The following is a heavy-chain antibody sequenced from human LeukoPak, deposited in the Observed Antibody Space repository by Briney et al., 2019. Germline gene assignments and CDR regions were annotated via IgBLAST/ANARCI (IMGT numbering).Heavy chain of an antibody. CDR2: IMIGGDGK. CDR3: AKGLEVVVTAFDI. V-gene: IGHV3-23*01. CDR1: GFTFNNYA. Sequence: GGSLRLSCAGSGFTFNNYAMSWVRRAPRKGLEWVSTIMIGGDGKHYADSVKGRFTISRDNSKNTLYLQMNSLRAEDTAVYYCAKGLEVVVTAFDIWGQGTMVTVSS. J-gene: IGHJ3*02. D-gene: IGHD2-21*02.